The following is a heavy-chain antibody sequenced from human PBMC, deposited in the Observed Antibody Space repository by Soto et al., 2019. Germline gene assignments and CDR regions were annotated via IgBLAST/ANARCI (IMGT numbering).Heavy chain of an antibody. CDR3: ARDGAITGVFDY. V-gene: IGHV3-48*01. CDR1: GFTFNTFG. D-gene: IGHD7-27*01. J-gene: IGHJ4*02. CDR2: ISVTSTTI. Sequence: EVQLVESGGVLTQPGGSLRLSCAASGFTFNTFGMNWVRQAPGKGLEWISYISVTSTTIHYADSVKGRFAISRDNAKNSLYLDMDSLRVDDTAISYFARDGAITGVFDYWGPGTVVTVSS.